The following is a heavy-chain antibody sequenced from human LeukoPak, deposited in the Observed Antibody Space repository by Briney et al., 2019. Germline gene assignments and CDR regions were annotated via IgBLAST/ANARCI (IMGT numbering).Heavy chain of an antibody. CDR2: INPNSGGT. CDR1: GYTFTRYY. J-gene: IGHJ3*02. CDR3: ARDRGYCSGGSCYSGQSGAFDI. Sequence: ASVKVSCKASGYTFTRYYMHWVRQAPGQGLEWMGWINPNSGGTNYAQKFQGRVTMTRDTSISTAYMELSRLRSDDTAVYYCARDRGYCSGGSCYSGQSGAFDIWGQGTMVTVSS. D-gene: IGHD2-15*01. V-gene: IGHV1-2*02.